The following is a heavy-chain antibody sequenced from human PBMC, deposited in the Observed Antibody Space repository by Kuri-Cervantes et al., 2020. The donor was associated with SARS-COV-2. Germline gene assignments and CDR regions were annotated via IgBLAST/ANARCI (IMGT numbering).Heavy chain of an antibody. Sequence: SETLSLTCTVSGGSTSSQSYYWGWIRQPPGKGLEWIGSVYYSGTTYYNPSLKSRVTISVDTSKNQFSLKLSSVTAADTAVYYCAREGLMETMDYWGQGTLVTDSS. CDR3: AREGLMETMDY. CDR1: GGSTSSQSYY. V-gene: IGHV4-39*07. J-gene: IGHJ4*02. CDR2: VYYSGTT. D-gene: IGHD2-8*01.